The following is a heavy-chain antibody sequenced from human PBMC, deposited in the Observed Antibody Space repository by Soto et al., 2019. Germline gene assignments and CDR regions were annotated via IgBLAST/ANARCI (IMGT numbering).Heavy chain of an antibody. V-gene: IGHV3-74*01. CDR3: ARGIRNYYGTDV. D-gene: IGHD5-18*01. J-gene: IGHJ6*04. Sequence: EVQLVESGGGLVQPGGSLRLSCAASGFTFSSYWMHWVRQAPGKGLVWVSRIKFDVSSTNYADSVRGRFTISRDNAKNTVYLQMNSLRDEDTAVYYCARGIRNYYGTDVWGKGTTVSVSS. CDR1: GFTFSSYW. CDR2: IKFDVSST.